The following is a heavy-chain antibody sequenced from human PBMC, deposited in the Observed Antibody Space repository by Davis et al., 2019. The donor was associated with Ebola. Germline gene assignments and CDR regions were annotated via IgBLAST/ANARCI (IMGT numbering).Heavy chain of an antibody. V-gene: IGHV3-21*01. CDR2: ISSSSSYI. Sequence: PGGSLRLSCAASGFTFSSYSMNWVRQAPGKGLEWVSSISSSSSYIYYADSVKGRFTISRDNAKNSLYLQMNSLRAEDTAVYYCAREVGDYGDPGWFDPWGQGTLVTVSS. CDR1: GFTFSSYS. D-gene: IGHD4-17*01. J-gene: IGHJ5*02. CDR3: AREVGDYGDPGWFDP.